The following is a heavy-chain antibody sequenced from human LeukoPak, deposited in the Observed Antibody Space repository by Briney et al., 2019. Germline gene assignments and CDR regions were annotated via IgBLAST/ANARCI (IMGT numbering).Heavy chain of an antibody. CDR3: ARGYAFRGAFDI. CDR2: IYYSAST. CDR1: GGSLSSYY. V-gene: IGHV4-59*01. Sequence: PSETLSLTCTVSGGSLSSYYWSWIRQPPGKGLDWIGYIYYSASTNNNPSLKSRVTISVDTSKNQFSLKLSSVTAAGTAVYYCARGYAFRGAFDIWGQGTMVTVSS. J-gene: IGHJ3*02. D-gene: IGHD5-12*01.